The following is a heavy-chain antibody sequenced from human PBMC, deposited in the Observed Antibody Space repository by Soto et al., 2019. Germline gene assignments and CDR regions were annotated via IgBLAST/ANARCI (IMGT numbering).Heavy chain of an antibody. CDR1: GFSLTTIGLG. Sequence: QITLEESGPPLINPTQTLTLTCTFSGFSLTTIGLGVGWIRQPPGKALEWLANIYWDAGKYYSPSLMTRLTVAKDTSKNQVVLTMTNMDPLYTATYYFAHLDGRAWYFFDSWGQGALVTVSS. V-gene: IGHV2-5*02. CDR2: IYWDAGK. D-gene: IGHD2-8*02. CDR3: AHLDGRAWYFFDS. J-gene: IGHJ4*02.